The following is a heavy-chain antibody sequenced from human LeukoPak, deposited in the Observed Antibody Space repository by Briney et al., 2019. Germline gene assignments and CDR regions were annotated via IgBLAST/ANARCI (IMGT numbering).Heavy chain of an antibody. CDR3: ARDPYDSGGYGAFDL. V-gene: IGHV3-33*01. D-gene: IGHD3-22*01. Sequence: PGRSLRLSCAASGFSFSNHGMHWVRQAPGKGLEWVAVIWNDGNNDYHADSVKGRFTISRDNAKNSLYLQVNSLRAEDTAVYYCARDPYDSGGYGAFDLWGQGTLVTVSS. CDR1: GFSFSNHG. CDR2: IWNDGNND. J-gene: IGHJ4*02.